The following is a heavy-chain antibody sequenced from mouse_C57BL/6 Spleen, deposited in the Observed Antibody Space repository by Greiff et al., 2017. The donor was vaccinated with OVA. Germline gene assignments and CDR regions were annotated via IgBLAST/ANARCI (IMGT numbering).Heavy chain of an antibody. CDR1: GYTFTSYT. D-gene: IGHD1-1*01. Sequence: VQLQQSGAELARPGASVKMSCKASGYTFTSYTMHWVKQRPGQGLEWIGYINSSSGYTKYNQKFKDKATLTADKSSSTAYMQLSSLTSEDSAVYYCATTVVAYYAMDYWGQGTSVTVSS. CDR3: ATTVVAYYAMDY. V-gene: IGHV1-4*01. J-gene: IGHJ4*01. CDR2: INSSSGYT.